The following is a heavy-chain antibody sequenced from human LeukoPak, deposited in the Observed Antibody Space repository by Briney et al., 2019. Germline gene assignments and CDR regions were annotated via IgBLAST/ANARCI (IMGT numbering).Heavy chain of an antibody. CDR1: GFTFTSSA. V-gene: IGHV1-58*02. CDR2: IVVGSGNT. CDR3: AAGSGGSYDGPHDAFDI. Sequence: SVKVSCKASGFTFTSSAMQWVRQARGQRLEWIGWIVVGSGNTNYAQKFQERVTITRDMSTSTAYMELSSLRSEDTAVYYCAAGSGGSYDGPHDAFDIWGQGTMVTVSS. J-gene: IGHJ3*02. D-gene: IGHD1-26*01.